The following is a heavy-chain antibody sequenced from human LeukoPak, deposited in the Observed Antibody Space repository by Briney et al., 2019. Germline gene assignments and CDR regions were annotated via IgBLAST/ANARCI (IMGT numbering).Heavy chain of an antibody. D-gene: IGHD4-23*01. J-gene: IGHJ4*02. V-gene: IGHV4-4*07. CDR1: GGSISSYY. CDR3: ARKGWYGGFDY. Sequence: SETLLLTCSVPGGSISSYYWNWIRQPAGKGLEWIGRIYTSGSSGSTNYNPSLKSRVTMSVDTSKNQFSLRLYSVTAADTAVYYCARKGWYGGFDYWGQGTLVTVSS. CDR2: IYTSGSSGST.